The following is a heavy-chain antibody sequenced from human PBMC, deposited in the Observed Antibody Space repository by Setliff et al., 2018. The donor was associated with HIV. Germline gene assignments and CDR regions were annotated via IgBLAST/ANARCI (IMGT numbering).Heavy chain of an antibody. CDR1: GYIFTQSD. J-gene: IGHJ4*02. V-gene: IGHV1-8*01. CDR3: ARGGRYCSSTNCYDFDY. D-gene: IGHD2-2*01. CDR2: MNPKSGKT. Sequence: VASVKVSCKASGYIFTQSDINWVRQATGQMPEWMGWMNPKSGKTGYKQTFQDRITITRDSSTYTLHMELKTLTSEDTAVYYCARGGRYCSSTNCYDFDYWGQGTLVTVSS.